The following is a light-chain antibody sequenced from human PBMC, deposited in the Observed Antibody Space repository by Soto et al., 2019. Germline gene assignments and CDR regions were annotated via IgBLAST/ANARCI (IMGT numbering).Light chain of an antibody. CDR3: HLYGASPPT. V-gene: IGKV3-20*01. CDR2: GAS. CDR1: QSVSSNF. J-gene: IGKJ1*01. Sequence: EIVLTQSPGTLSLSPGERATLSCRASQSVSSNFLAWYQEKPGQAPRLLISGASGRATGIPDRFSASGSGTDFTLTISRLEPEDSAVFYCHLYGASPPTFGQGTKVDIK.